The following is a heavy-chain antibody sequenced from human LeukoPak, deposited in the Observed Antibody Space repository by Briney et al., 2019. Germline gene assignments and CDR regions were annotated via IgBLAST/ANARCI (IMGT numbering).Heavy chain of an antibody. Sequence: ASVKVSCKASGYTFTSYGISWVRQAPGQGLEWMGWISAYNGNTNYAQKLQGRVTMTTDTSTSRAYMELRSLRSDDTAVYYCARALTSRETFGYWGQGTLVTVSS. D-gene: IGHD2-2*01. V-gene: IGHV1-18*01. CDR1: GYTFTSYG. J-gene: IGHJ4*02. CDR3: ARALTSRETFGY. CDR2: ISAYNGNT.